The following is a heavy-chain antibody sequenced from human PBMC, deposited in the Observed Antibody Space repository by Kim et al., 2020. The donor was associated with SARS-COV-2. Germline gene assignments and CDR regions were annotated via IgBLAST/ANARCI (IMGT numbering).Heavy chain of an antibody. J-gene: IGHJ6*02. Sequence: SETLSLTCAVYGGSFSGYYWSWIRQPPGKGLEWIGEINHSGSTNYNPSLKSRVTISVDTSKNQFSLKLSSVTAADTAVYYCARVASGLRLGYYYYYYGMDVWGQGTTVTVSS. CDR2: INHSGST. V-gene: IGHV4-34*01. CDR1: GGSFSGYY. D-gene: IGHD2-21*01. CDR3: ARVASGLRLGYYYYYYGMDV.